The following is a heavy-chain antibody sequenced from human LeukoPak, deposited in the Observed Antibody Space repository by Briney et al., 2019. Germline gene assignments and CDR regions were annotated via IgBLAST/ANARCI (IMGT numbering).Heavy chain of an antibody. Sequence: GSLRLSCAASGFTFSSYGMHWVRQAPGKGLEWVAVISYDGSNKYYADSVKGRFTISRDNSKNTLYLQMNSLRAEDTAVYYCAKVILRWLHDAFDIWGQGTMVTVSS. J-gene: IGHJ3*02. V-gene: IGHV3-30*18. CDR2: ISYDGSNK. D-gene: IGHD4-23*01. CDR3: AKVILRWLHDAFDI. CDR1: GFTFSSYG.